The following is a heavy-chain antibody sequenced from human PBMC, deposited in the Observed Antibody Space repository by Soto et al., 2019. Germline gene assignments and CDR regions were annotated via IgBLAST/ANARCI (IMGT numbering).Heavy chain of an antibody. CDR3: ARDLIAADVMGYYYCGMVV. D-gene: IGHD6-13*01. J-gene: IGHJ6*04. CDR2: ISSSSSYI. Sequence: EVQLVESGGGLVKPGGSLRLSCAASGFTFSSYSMNWVRQAPGKGLAWVSSISSSSSYIYYADSVKGRVTIARAHATNSLYLQMTSRRAADTAVHYCARDLIAADVMGYYYCGMVVCGIGTTVTVSS. V-gene: IGHV3-21*01. CDR1: GFTFSSYS.